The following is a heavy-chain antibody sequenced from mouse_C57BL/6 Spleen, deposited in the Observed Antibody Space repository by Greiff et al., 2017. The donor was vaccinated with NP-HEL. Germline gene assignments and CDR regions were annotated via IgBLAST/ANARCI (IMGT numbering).Heavy chain of an antibody. D-gene: IGHD1-1*01. J-gene: IGHJ2*01. V-gene: IGHV1-82*01. CDR1: GYAFSSSW. CDR2: IYPGDGDT. CDR3: AALITTVGATPFDY. Sequence: VQLQQSGPELVKPGASVKISCKASGYAFSSSWMNWVKQRPGKGLEWIGRIYPGDGDTNYNGKFKGKATLTADKSSSTAYMQRSSLTSEDSAVYFCAALITTVGATPFDYWGQGTTLTVSS.